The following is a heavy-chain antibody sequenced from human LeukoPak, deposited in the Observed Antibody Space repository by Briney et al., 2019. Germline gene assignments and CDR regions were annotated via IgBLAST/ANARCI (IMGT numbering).Heavy chain of an antibody. CDR3: ARSGVATCHY. CDR1: GFTFGNYA. CDR2: INNDGGGS. V-gene: IGHV3-23*01. J-gene: IGHJ4*02. D-gene: IGHD2-15*01. Sequence: GGSLRLSCQASGFTFGNYAMSWVRQAPGKGLEWVSSINNDGGGSFFADSVKDRFTISRDDPRSVVYLQMNSLSAEDTAVYYCARSGVATCHYWGQGILVTVSS.